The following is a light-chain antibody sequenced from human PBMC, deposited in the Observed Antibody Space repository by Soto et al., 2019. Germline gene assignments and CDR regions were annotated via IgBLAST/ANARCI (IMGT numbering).Light chain of an antibody. CDR2: GAS. CDR3: QQFNYWSPIT. CDR1: QSVSSN. J-gene: IGKJ5*01. Sequence: EIVMTQSPATLSVSPGERATLSCRASQSVSSNLAWYQQKPGRAPRLLIYGASTRATGIPARFSGSGSGTEFTLTISSLQSEDFAVYYCQQFNYWSPITFGQGTRLEIK. V-gene: IGKV3-15*01.